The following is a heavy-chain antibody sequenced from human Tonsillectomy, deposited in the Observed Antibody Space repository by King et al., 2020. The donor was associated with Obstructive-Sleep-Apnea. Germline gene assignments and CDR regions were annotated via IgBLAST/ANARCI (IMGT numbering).Heavy chain of an antibody. CDR1: GFTFSDYY. Sequence: VQLVESGGGLVKPGGSLRLSCAASGFTFSDYYMSWIRQAPGKGLEWGSYISGSGSTIYYADSVKGRFTISRDNAKNSLYLQMNSLRAEDTAVYYCARITTVVTPTYYFDYWGQGTLVTVSS. D-gene: IGHD4-23*01. J-gene: IGHJ4*02. V-gene: IGHV3-11*01. CDR3: ARITTVVTPTYYFDY. CDR2: ISGSGSTI.